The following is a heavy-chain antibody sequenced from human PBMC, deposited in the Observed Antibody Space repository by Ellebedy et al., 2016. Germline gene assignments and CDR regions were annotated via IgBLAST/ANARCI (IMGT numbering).Heavy chain of an antibody. Sequence: ASVKVSCKASGYTFTSYGISWVRQAPGQGLEWMGWISAYNGNTNYAQKLQGRVTMTTDTSTSTAYMELRSLRSDDTAVYYCARDERSGIAVAGPRGSYWGQGTLVTVSS. D-gene: IGHD6-19*01. CDR3: ARDERSGIAVAGPRGSY. J-gene: IGHJ4*02. V-gene: IGHV1-18*01. CDR2: ISAYNGNT. CDR1: GYTFTSYG.